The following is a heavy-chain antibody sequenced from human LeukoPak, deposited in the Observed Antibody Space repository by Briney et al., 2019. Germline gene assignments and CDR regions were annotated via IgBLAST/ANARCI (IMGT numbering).Heavy chain of an antibody. V-gene: IGHV4-34*01. CDR2: INHSGST. CDR1: GGPFSGYY. D-gene: IGHD6-13*01. J-gene: IGHJ3*02. CDR3: ARDLRGVRIAAAGGAFDI. Sequence: SETLSLTCAVYGGPFSGYYWSWNRQPPGKGLEWIGEINHSGSTNYNPSLKSRVTISVDTSKNQFSLKLSSVTAADTAVYYCARDLRGVRIAAAGGAFDIWGQGTMVTVSS.